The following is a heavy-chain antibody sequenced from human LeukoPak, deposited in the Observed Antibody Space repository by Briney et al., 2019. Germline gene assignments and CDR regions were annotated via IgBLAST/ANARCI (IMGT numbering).Heavy chain of an antibody. CDR2: IIPILGIA. J-gene: IGHJ5*02. Sequence: GASVKVSCKASGGTFSSYAISWVRQAPGQGLEWMGRIIPILGIANYAQKFQGRVTITADKSTSTAYMELSSLRSEDTAVYYCARGGGLLWFGELLTPSPARLPKVDNWFDPWGQGTLVTVSS. CDR3: ARGGGLLWFGELLTPSPARLPKVDNWFDP. V-gene: IGHV1-69*04. D-gene: IGHD3-10*01. CDR1: GGTFSSYA.